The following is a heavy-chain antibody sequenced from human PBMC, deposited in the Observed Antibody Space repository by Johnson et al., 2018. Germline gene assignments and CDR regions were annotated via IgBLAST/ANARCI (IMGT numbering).Heavy chain of an antibody. V-gene: IGHV5-51*01. CDR1: GYSFTSYW. CDR3: ARDNLYDYDSSAYYVGGYFQH. J-gene: IGHJ1*01. Sequence: VQLVQSGAEVKKPGESLKISCKGSGYSFTSYWIGWVRQMPGKGLEWMGIIYPGDSDTRYSPSFQGQVTIAADKSISTAYLQWSSLKASDTAMYYCARDNLYDYDSSAYYVGGYFQHWGQGTLVTVSS. CDR2: IYPGDSDT. D-gene: IGHD3-22*01.